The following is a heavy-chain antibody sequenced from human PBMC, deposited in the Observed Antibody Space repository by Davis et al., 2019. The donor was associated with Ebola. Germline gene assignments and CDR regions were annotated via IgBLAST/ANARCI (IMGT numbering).Heavy chain of an antibody. D-gene: IGHD6-6*01. J-gene: IGHJ6*02. CDR1: GGSISSYY. V-gene: IGHV4-59*01. Sequence: PSETLSLTCTVSGGSISSYYWSWIRQPPGKGLEWIGYIYYSGSTNYNPSLKSRVTISVDTSKNQFSLKLSSVTAADTAVYYCARVAARHPYYYYGMDVWGQGTTVTVSS. CDR3: ARVAARHPYYYYGMDV. CDR2: IYYSGST.